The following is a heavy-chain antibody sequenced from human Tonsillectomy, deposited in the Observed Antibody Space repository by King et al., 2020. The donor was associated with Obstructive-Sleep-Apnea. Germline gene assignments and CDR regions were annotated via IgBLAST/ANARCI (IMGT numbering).Heavy chain of an antibody. D-gene: IGHD4-17*01. CDR3: AKSLDYGDPRDGMDV. CDR1: GFTFSSYA. Sequence: VQLVESGGGLVQPGGSLRLSCAASGFTFSSYAMSGVRQAPGKGLEWGSAISGSGGSPDYADPVKGRLTIARDNSKNTLDLQMNSLRAEDTAVYYCAKSLDYGDPRDGMDVWGQGTTVTVSS. CDR2: ISGSGGSP. J-gene: IGHJ6*02. V-gene: IGHV3-23*04.